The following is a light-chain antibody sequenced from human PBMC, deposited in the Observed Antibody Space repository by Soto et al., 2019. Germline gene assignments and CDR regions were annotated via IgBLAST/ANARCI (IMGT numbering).Light chain of an antibody. V-gene: IGLV1-47*01. CDR1: SSNIGSNY. CDR2: RNN. Sequence: QSVRTQPPSASGTPGQRVTISCSGSSSNIGSNYVYWYQHLTGTAPKLLIYRNNQRPLGVPDRFSGSKSGTSASLAISGLRSEDEADYYCATWDDSLSNYVFGTGTKVTVL. J-gene: IGLJ1*01. CDR3: ATWDDSLSNYV.